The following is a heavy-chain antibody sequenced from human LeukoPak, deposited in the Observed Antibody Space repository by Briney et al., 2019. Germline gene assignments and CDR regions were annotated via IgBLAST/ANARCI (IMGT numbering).Heavy chain of an antibody. D-gene: IGHD2-2*01. CDR3: ASEVVPADNWFDP. Sequence: GGSLRLSCAASGFTFSSYSMNWVRQAPEKGLEWVSSISSSSSYIYYADSVKGRFTISRDNAKNSLYLQMNSLRAEDTAVYYCASEVVPADNWFDPWGQGTLVTVSS. J-gene: IGHJ5*02. CDR2: ISSSSSYI. V-gene: IGHV3-21*01. CDR1: GFTFSSYS.